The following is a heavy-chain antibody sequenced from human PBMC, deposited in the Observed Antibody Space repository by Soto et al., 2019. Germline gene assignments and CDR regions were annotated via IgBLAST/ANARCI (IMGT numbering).Heavy chain of an antibody. D-gene: IGHD3-22*01. CDR1: GYDFNTNW. V-gene: IGHV5-51*01. CDR2: MYPGDSDT. J-gene: IGHJ4*02. Sequence: GESLKISCSGSGYDFNTNWFGWVRQLPGRGLEWVGIMYPGDSDTRLHPSLQGHVTLSADVTVSTAFLQWRTLKTSDSGMYFCARLPRDCNKTSCYYADHWGQGILVTVYS. CDR3: ARLPRDCNKTSCYYADH.